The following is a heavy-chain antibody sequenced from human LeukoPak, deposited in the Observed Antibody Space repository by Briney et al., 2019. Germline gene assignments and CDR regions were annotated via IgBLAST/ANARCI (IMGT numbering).Heavy chain of an antibody. V-gene: IGHV3-30*18. CDR3: AKGREWLHQTAYYFDY. Sequence: GGSLRLSCAASGFTFSSYGMHWVRQAPGKGLEWVAVISYDGSNKYYADSVKGRFAISRDNSKSTLYLQMNSLRAEDTAVYYCAKGREWLHQTAYYFDYWGQGTLVTVSS. D-gene: IGHD3-3*01. CDR2: ISYDGSNK. J-gene: IGHJ4*02. CDR1: GFTFSSYG.